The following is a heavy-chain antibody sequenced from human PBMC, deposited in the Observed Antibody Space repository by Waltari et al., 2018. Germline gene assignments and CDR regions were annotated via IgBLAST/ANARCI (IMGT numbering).Heavy chain of an antibody. V-gene: IGHV3-30*01. CDR1: GFTFSSYA. J-gene: IGHJ4*02. CDR3: ARDRGGRYYFDY. D-gene: IGHD2-15*01. CDR2: ISYDGSNK. Sequence: QVQLVESGGGVVQPGRSLRLSCAASGFTFSSYAMHWVRQAPGKGEGWVQGISYDGSNKYYADSVKGRFTISGDNSKNTLYLQMNSLRAEDTAVYYCARDRGGRYYFDYWGQGTLVTVSS.